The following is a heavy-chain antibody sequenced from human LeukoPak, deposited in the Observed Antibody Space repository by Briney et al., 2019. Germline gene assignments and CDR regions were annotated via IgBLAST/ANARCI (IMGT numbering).Heavy chain of an antibody. CDR1: GYTFTSYY. J-gene: IGHJ6*03. CDR3: ARDRGDYDFWSGYQLGYMDV. D-gene: IGHD3-3*01. V-gene: IGHV1-46*01. Sequence: ASVKVSCKASGYTFTSYYMHWVRQAPGQGLEWMRIINPSGGSTSYAQKFQGRVTMTRDTSTSTVYMELSSLRSEDTAVYYCARDRGDYDFWSGYQLGYMDVWGKGTTVTVSS. CDR2: INPSGGST.